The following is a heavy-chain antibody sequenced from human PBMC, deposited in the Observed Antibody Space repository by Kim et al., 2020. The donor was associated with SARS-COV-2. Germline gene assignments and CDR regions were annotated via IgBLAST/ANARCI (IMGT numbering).Heavy chain of an antibody. J-gene: IGHJ6*02. D-gene: IGHD6-13*01. CDR2: MNPNRGNT. V-gene: IGHV1-8*01. CDR3: ARRSGVEAAGIYYYGMDV. Sequence: ASVKVSCKASGYSFTSYDINWVRQAPGQGLEWMGWMNPNRGNTGYALKLQGRVTMTWDTSISTAYMELSSLRSEDTAVYYCARRSGVEAAGIYYYGMDVWGQGTTVTVSS. CDR1: GYSFTSYD.